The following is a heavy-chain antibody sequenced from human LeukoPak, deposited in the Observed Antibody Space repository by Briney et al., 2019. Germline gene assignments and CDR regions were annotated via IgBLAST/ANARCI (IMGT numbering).Heavy chain of an antibody. CDR2: IYCTGST. Sequence: SETLSLTCTVSGGVIRTYYWSWIRQPPGKGLEYIGYIYCTGSTTYNPSLESRVTMSVDTSKNQFSLQLTSVTAADTAVYHCARETYCSGGTCFLGPDYWGQGTLVTVSS. J-gene: IGHJ4*02. D-gene: IGHD2-15*01. CDR1: GGVIRTYY. V-gene: IGHV4-59*12. CDR3: ARETYCSGGTCFLGPDY.